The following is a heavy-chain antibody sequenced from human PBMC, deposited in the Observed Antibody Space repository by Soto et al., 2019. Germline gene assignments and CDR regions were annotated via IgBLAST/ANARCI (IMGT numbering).Heavy chain of an antibody. CDR2: IYYSGST. Sequence: SETLSLTCTVSGGSISSSSYYWGWIRQPPGKGLEWIGSIYYSGSTYYNPSLKSRVTISVDTSKNQFSLKLSSVTAADTAVYYCAREAYSSSWYRNSGWFDPWGQGTLVTVSS. V-gene: IGHV4-39*02. D-gene: IGHD6-13*01. CDR1: GGSISSSSYY. CDR3: AREAYSSSWYRNSGWFDP. J-gene: IGHJ5*02.